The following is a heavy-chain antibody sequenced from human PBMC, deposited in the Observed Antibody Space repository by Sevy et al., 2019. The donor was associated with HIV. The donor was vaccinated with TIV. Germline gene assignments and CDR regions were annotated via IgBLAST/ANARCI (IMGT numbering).Heavy chain of an antibody. Sequence: GGSLRLSCAASGFTFSSYGMHWVRQAPGKGLEWVAVISYDGSNKYYADSVKGRFTIPRDSSKNTLYLQMNSLRAEDTAVYYCAKPTDYDGFFDYWAREPWSPSPQ. CDR1: GFTFSSYG. V-gene: IGHV3-30*18. CDR2: ISYDGSNK. CDR3: AKPTDYDGFFDY. D-gene: IGHD4-17*01. J-gene: IGHJ4*02.